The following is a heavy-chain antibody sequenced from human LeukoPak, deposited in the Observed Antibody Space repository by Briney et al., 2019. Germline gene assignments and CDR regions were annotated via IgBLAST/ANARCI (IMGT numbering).Heavy chain of an antibody. CDR1: GFTFSSYS. CDR3: ARYYYGSGTSFDP. J-gene: IGHJ5*02. D-gene: IGHD3-10*01. V-gene: IGHV3-21*01. CDR2: ISSSSSYI. Sequence: GGSLRLSCAASGFTFSSYSMNWVRQAPGKGLEWVSSISSSSSYIYYADSVKGRFTISRDNAKNSLYLQMSSLRAEDTAVFYCARYYYGSGTSFDPWGQGTLVTVSS.